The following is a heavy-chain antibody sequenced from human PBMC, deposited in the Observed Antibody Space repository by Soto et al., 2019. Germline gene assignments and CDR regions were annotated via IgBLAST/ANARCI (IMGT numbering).Heavy chain of an antibody. V-gene: IGHV3-21*01. CDR2: IDSSSSFI. D-gene: IGHD3-10*01. J-gene: IGHJ4*02. Sequence: GGSLILSCAASGFTFGSHAMNWVRQAPGKGLEWVSSIDSSSSFIYYADSVKGRFTISRDNAKNSLYLQMSSLRAEDTAVYYCARDPLWFGEIGYFDYWGQGALVTVSS. CDR3: ARDPLWFGEIGYFDY. CDR1: GFTFGSHA.